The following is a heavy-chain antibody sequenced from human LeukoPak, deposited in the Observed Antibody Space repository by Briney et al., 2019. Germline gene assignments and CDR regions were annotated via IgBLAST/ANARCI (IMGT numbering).Heavy chain of an antibody. J-gene: IGHJ4*02. CDR2: INHSGST. CDR3: ARVSRGNSVGGDY. V-gene: IGHV4-34*01. Sequence: SETLSLTCAVYGGSFSGYYWSWIRQPPGKGLEWIGEINHSGSTNYNPSLKSRVTISVDTSKNQFSLKLSSVTAADTAVYYCARVSRGNSVGGDYWGQGTLVTVSS. CDR1: GGSFSGYY. D-gene: IGHD4-23*01.